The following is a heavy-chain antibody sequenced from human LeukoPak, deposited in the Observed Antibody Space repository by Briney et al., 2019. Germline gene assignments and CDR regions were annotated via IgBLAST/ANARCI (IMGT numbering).Heavy chain of an antibody. J-gene: IGHJ5*02. CDR2: IYHSGST. Sequence: PSGTLSLTCAVSGGSISSSNWWSWVRQPPGKGLEWIGEIYHSGSTNYNPSLKSRVTISVDTSKNQFSLKPSSVTAADTAVYYCARGERIAAAEVSTCWFDPWGQGTLVTVSS. V-gene: IGHV4-4*02. CDR1: GGSISSSNW. D-gene: IGHD6-13*01. CDR3: ARGERIAAAEVSTCWFDP.